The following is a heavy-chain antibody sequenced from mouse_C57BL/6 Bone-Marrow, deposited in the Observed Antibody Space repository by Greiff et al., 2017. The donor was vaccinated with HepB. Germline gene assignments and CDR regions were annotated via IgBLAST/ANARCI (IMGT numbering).Heavy chain of an antibody. V-gene: IGHV1-76*01. CDR1: GYTFTDYY. J-gene: IGHJ4*01. CDR3: LRNYAMDY. CDR2: IYPGSGNT. D-gene: IGHD2-12*01. Sequence: QVQLQQSGAELVRPGASVKLSCKASGYTFTDYYINWVKQRPGQGLEWIARIYPGSGNTYYNEKFKGKATLTAEKSSSTAYMQLSSLTSEDSAVYFCLRNYAMDYWGQGTSVTVSS.